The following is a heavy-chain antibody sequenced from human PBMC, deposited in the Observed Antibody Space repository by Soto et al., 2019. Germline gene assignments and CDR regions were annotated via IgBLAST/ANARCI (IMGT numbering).Heavy chain of an antibody. D-gene: IGHD6-13*01. V-gene: IGHV1-69*13. Sequence: SVKVSCKASVGSFSSYAISWVRQAPGQGLEWMGGIIPIFGTANYAQKFQGRVTITADESTSTAYMELSSLRSEDTAVYYCASARPAAAGYYYYGMDVWGQGTTVTVSS. CDR3: ASARPAAAGYYYYGMDV. J-gene: IGHJ6*02. CDR2: IIPIFGTA. CDR1: VGSFSSYA.